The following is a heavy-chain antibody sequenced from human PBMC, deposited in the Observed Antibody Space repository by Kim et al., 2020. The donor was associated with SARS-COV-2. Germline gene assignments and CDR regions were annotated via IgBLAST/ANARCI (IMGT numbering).Heavy chain of an antibody. CDR3: ARESDSSSWYGGYYYGMDV. J-gene: IGHJ6*02. CDR2: ISAYNGNT. CDR1: GYTFTSYG. D-gene: IGHD6-13*01. V-gene: IGHV1-18*01. Sequence: ASVKVSCKASGYTFTSYGISWVRQAPGQGLEWMGWISAYNGNTNYAQKLQGRVTMTTDTSTSTAYMELRGLSSDDTAVYYCARESDSSSWYGGYYYGMDVWGQGTTVTVSS.